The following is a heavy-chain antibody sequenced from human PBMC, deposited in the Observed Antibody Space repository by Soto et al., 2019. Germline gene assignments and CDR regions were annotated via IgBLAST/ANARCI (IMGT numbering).Heavy chain of an antibody. D-gene: IGHD4-4*01. CDR1: GGSISSGGYY. CDR2: IYYSGST. Sequence: QVQLQESGPGLVKPSQTLSLTCTVSGGSISSGGYYWSWIRQHPGKGLEWIGYIYYSGSTYYNPSIKSRLTIALDTSKNQFSLKLSSVTAADTAVYYCARVTVANSMDVWGKGTTVTVSS. CDR3: ARVTVANSMDV. J-gene: IGHJ6*03. V-gene: IGHV4-31*03.